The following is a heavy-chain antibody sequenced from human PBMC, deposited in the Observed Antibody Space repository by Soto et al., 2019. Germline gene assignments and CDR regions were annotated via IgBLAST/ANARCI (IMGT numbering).Heavy chain of an antibody. Sequence: EVQLVESGGGLIQPGGSLKLSCTASGFTLGDYWMHWVRQIPGKGLVWVSRINKDGSVTNYAESVTGRFTISRDNAKNTLFLQMNSLRADDTAVYYWARHISNGYNSYWGQGTLVTVSS. D-gene: IGHD5-18*01. J-gene: IGHJ4*02. CDR2: INKDGSVT. V-gene: IGHV3-74*01. CDR3: ARHISNGYNSY. CDR1: GFTLGDYW.